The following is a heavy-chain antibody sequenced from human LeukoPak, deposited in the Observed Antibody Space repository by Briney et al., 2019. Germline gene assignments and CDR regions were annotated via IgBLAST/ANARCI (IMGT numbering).Heavy chain of an antibody. CDR1: GFSFSSYN. J-gene: IGHJ6*03. D-gene: IGHD1-26*01. V-gene: IGHV3-21*01. CDR2: ITTSSSYT. CDR3: ARDPYSGAYGDTYYYFMDV. Sequence: GGSLRLSCEASGFSFSSYNMDWVRQTPGKGLEWISSITTSSSYTFYAGSVKGRFTISRDNARNSLYLQMYSLTAEDTAVYYCARDPYSGAYGDTYYYFMDVWGKGTTVTISS.